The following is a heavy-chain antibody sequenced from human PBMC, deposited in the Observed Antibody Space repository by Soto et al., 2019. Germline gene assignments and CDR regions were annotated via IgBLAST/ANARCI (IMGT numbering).Heavy chain of an antibody. CDR1: GFTFSSYA. CDR2: ISYDGSNK. J-gene: IGHJ4*02. CDR3: AREAAHYYDSSGYYFDY. Sequence: PGGSLRLCCAASGFTFSSYAMHWVRQAPGKGLEWLAVISYDGSNKYYADSVKGRFTISRDNSKNTLYLQMNSLRAEDTAVYYCAREAAHYYDSSGYYFDYWGQGT. D-gene: IGHD3-22*01. V-gene: IGHV3-30-3*01.